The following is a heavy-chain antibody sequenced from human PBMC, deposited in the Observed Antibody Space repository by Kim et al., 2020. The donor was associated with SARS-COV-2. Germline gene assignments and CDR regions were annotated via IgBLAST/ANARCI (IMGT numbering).Heavy chain of an antibody. Sequence: YPDSGKGRVTISRDNSKNTLSLQINSLRAEDTAVYYCARGPGGGPSGYYDYWGQGTLVTVSS. V-gene: IGHV3-30*01. J-gene: IGHJ4*02. D-gene: IGHD3-22*01. CDR3: ARGPGGGPSGYYDY.